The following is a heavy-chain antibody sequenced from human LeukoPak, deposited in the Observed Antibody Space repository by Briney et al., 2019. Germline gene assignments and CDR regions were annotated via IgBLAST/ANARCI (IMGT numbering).Heavy chain of an antibody. V-gene: IGHV1-2*07. D-gene: IGHD3-16*02. Sequence: ASVKVSCKASGYTFTDYYMYWVRQTPGQGLEWMGWTNPKSGGTNYAHKFQGRITMTRDTSITTAYMELSGLRFDDTAVYYCARDHLTVIEGPGNWGQGTLVTVSS. CDR3: ARDHLTVIEGPGN. CDR1: GYTFTDYY. CDR2: TNPKSGGT. J-gene: IGHJ4*02.